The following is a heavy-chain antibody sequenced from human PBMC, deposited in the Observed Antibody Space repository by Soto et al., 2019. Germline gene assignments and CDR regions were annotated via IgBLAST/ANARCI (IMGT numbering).Heavy chain of an antibody. V-gene: IGHV3-30*03. D-gene: IGHD5-18*01. CDR2: ISNDGTNK. CDR1: GFTFSSYG. CDR3: ACGYSYGFY. J-gene: IGHJ4*02. Sequence: QVQLVESGGGVVQPGRSLRLSCAASGFTFSSYGIHWVRQAPGKGLEWVAVISNDGTNKYYADSVKGRFTISRDNSKNTLYLQMNSLRAEDTAVYYCACGYSYGFYWGQGTVVTVSP.